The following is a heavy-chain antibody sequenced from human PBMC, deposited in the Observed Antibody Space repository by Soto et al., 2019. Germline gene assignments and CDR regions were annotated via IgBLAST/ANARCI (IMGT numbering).Heavy chain of an antibody. CDR1: GFTVSSNY. CDR3: ASFITMFRGFIFPYYYYGMDV. Sequence: PGGSLRLSCAASGFTVSSNYMSWVRQAPGKGLEWVSVIYSGGSTYYADSVKGRFTISRDNSKNTLYLQMNSLRAEDKAVYYCASFITMFRGFIFPYYYYGMDVWGQGTRFTVSS. CDR2: IYSGGST. V-gene: IGHV3-53*01. J-gene: IGHJ6*02. D-gene: IGHD3-10*01.